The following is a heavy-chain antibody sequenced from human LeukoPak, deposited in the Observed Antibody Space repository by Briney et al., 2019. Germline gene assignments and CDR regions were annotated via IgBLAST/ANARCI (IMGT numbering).Heavy chain of an antibody. Sequence: GGSLRLSCAASGFTFSDYWIHWVRQAPGKGLEWVSVISGGGGSSYYADSVKGRFTISRDNSKNTLYLQMNSLRAEDTAVYYCAKDVQYSSGWHYFDYWGQGTLVTVSS. J-gene: IGHJ4*02. CDR3: AKDVQYSSGWHYFDY. CDR1: GFTFSDYW. CDR2: ISGGGGSS. V-gene: IGHV3-23*01. D-gene: IGHD6-19*01.